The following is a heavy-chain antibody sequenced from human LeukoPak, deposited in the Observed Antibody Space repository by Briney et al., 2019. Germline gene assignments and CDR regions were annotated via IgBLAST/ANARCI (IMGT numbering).Heavy chain of an antibody. Sequence: GGSLRLSCGASGFTFSTYGMAWVRQAPGKGLEWVSGMSDSGTNTYYADSVKGRFTISRDNSKNTLYLQMNSLRAEDTAVYYCAKGGAVSSKSITMVRGTRRYYYYMDVWGKGTTVTISS. CDR1: GFTFSTYG. CDR2: MSDSGTNT. D-gene: IGHD3-10*01. J-gene: IGHJ6*03. CDR3: AKGGAVSSKSITMVRGTRRYYYYMDV. V-gene: IGHV3-23*01.